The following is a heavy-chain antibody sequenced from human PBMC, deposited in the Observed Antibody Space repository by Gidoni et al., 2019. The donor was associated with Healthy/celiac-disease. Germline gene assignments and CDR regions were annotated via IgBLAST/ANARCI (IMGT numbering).Heavy chain of an antibody. CDR2: IWYDGSNK. J-gene: IGHJ4*02. V-gene: IGHV3-33*01. D-gene: IGHD6-19*01. CDR3: ARERRHSSGWTGYFDY. Sequence: QVQLMESGGGVVQPGRSLRLSCAASGFTFSSYGMHGVRQAPGKGLELVSVIWYDGSNKYYAYAVKGRFTISRDNSKNTLYLQMNSLRAEDTAVYYCARERRHSSGWTGYFDYWGQGTLVTVSS. CDR1: GFTFSSYG.